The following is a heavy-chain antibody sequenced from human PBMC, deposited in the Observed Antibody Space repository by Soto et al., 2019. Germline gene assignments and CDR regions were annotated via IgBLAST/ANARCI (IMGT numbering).Heavy chain of an antibody. Sequence: EVQLVESGGGLVQPGGSLRLSCAASGFTFSSYWMHWVRQAPGKGLVWFSRINSDGSSTSYADSVKGRFTISRDNAKNTLYLQMNSLRAEDTAGYYCVRTSLVVAAATREDYWGQGALVTVSS. J-gene: IGHJ4*02. CDR1: GFTFSSYW. D-gene: IGHD2-15*01. CDR2: INSDGSST. CDR3: VRTSLVVAAATREDY. V-gene: IGHV3-74*01.